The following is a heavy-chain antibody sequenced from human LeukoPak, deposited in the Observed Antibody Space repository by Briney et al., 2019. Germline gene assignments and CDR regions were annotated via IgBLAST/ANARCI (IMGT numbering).Heavy chain of an antibody. Sequence: ASVTVSCTASGYTFTSYYMHWVRQAPGQGLEWMGIINPSGGSTSYAQKFQGRVTMTRDTSTSTVYMELSSLRSEDTAVYYCARDYCSSTSCYRVWFDPWGQGTLVTVSS. CDR1: GYTFTSYY. V-gene: IGHV1-46*01. CDR2: INPSGGST. CDR3: ARDYCSSTSCYRVWFDP. J-gene: IGHJ5*02. D-gene: IGHD2-2*02.